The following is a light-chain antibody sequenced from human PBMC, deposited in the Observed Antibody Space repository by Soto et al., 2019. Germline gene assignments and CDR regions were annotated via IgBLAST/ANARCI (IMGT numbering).Light chain of an antibody. CDR1: QSVNNW. J-gene: IGKJ2*01. CDR3: QQYNSYSYT. CDR2: KAS. V-gene: IGKV1-5*03. Sequence: DIQMTQSPSSLSASVGDRVTITCRASQSVNNWLAWYQQKPGKAPKLLIYKASSLKSGVPSRFSGSGSGTEFTLTISSLQPDDFATYYCQQYNSYSYTFGLGTK.